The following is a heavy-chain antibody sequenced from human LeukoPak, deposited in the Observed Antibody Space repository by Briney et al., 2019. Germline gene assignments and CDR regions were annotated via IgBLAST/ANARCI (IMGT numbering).Heavy chain of an antibody. J-gene: IGHJ4*02. V-gene: IGHV3-23*01. CDR3: AKKKRYSSGWYPDW. Sequence: GSLRLSCAASGFTLSSYAMSWVRQTPGKGLEWVSAISGSGGSTYYADSVKGRFTISRDNSKNTLYLQMNSLRAEDTAVYYCAKKKRYSSGWYPDWWGQGTLVTVSS. D-gene: IGHD6-19*01. CDR2: ISGSGGST. CDR1: GFTLSSYA.